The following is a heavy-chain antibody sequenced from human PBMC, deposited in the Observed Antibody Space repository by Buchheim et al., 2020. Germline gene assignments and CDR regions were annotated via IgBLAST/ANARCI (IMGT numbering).Heavy chain of an antibody. CDR3: ARIGSSSIYYYYGMDV. V-gene: IGHV2-70*15. D-gene: IGHD2-2*01. CDR2: IDWDDDK. Sequence: QVTLRESGPALVKPTQTLTLTCTFSGFSLSTSGMCVSWIRQPPGKALEWLARIDWDDDKYYSTSLKTRLTISKHTPKNQVVLTMTNMDPVDTVTYYCARIGSSSIYYYYGMDVWGQGTT. J-gene: IGHJ6*02. CDR1: GFSLSTSGMC.